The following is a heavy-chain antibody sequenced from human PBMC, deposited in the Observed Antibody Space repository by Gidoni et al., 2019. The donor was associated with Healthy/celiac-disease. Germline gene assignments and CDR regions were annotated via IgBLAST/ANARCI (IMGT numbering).Heavy chain of an antibody. Sequence: EVQLVESGGGLVQPGGSLRLSCAASGFTFSSYWMHWVRQAPGKGLVWVSRINSDGSSTSYADSVKGRFTISRDNAKNTLYLQMNSLRAEDTAVYYCARGGTYYDFWSGTNWFDPWGQGTLVTVSS. CDR1: GFTFSSYW. V-gene: IGHV3-74*01. D-gene: IGHD3-3*01. J-gene: IGHJ5*02. CDR3: ARGGTYYDFWSGTNWFDP. CDR2: INSDGSST.